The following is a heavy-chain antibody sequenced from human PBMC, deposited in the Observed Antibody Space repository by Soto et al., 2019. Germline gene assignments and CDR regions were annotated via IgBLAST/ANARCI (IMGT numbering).Heavy chain of an antibody. D-gene: IGHD3-3*01. V-gene: IGHV1-18*01. CDR1: GYTFTSYG. CDR2: ISAYNGNT. J-gene: IGHJ4*02. CDR3: ARGYDFWSGYYTGEFDY. Sequence: ASVKVSCKASGYTFTSYGISWVRQAPGQGLEWMGWISAYNGNTNYAQKLQGRVTMTTDTSTSTAYMELRSLRSDDTAVYYCARGYDFWSGYYTGEFDYWGQGTLVTVSS.